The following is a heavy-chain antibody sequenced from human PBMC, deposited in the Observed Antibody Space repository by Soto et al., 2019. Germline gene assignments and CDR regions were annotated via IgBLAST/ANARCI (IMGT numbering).Heavy chain of an antibody. CDR2: ISGSGDNR. Sequence: PGGSLRLSCAASGFTFSSHAMSWVRQAPGKGLEWVSFISGSGDNRYYADSVKGRFTISRDISKNTLYLQMNSLRAEDTAVYYCAKDGAIKPFWGQGTLVTVSS. D-gene: IGHD3-16*01. CDR3: AKDGAIKPF. CDR1: GFTFSSHA. J-gene: IGHJ4*02. V-gene: IGHV3-23*01.